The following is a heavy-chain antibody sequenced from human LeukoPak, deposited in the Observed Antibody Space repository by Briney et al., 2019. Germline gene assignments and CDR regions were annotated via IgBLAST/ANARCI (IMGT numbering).Heavy chain of an antibody. CDR3: AVSSSSGSGYFDY. CDR1: GFTFSSYN. J-gene: IGHJ4*02. V-gene: IGHV3-21*01. CDR2: ISSSSSYI. Sequence: GGSLRLSCAASGFTFSSYNMNWVRQAPGKGLEWVSSISSSSSYIYYADSVKGRFTISRDNAKNSLYLQMNSLRAEDTAVYYCAVSSSSGSGYFDYWGQGTLVTVSS. D-gene: IGHD6-13*01.